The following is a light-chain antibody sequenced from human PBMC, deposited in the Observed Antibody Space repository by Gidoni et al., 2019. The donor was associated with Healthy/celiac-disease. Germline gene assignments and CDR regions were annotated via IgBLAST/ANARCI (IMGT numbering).Light chain of an antibody. V-gene: IGKV1-9*01. CDR1: QGIRRY. CDR3: QQLNSYPL. Sequence: DIQLTQSPSFLSASVGDRVTITCRASQGIRRYLAWYQQKPGKAPKLLIYAASTLQSGVPSRFSGSGSGTEFTLTISSLQPEDFATYYCQQLNSYPLFGPGTKVDIK. CDR2: AAS. J-gene: IGKJ3*01.